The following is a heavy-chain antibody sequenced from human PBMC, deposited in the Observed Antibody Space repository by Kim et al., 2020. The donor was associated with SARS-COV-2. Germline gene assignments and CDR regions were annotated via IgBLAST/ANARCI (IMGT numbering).Heavy chain of an antibody. Sequence: ASVKVSCKASGYTFTNYAIHWVRQAPGQRLEWMGWINAGNGNTRYSQNVQGRVAITRDTSASTAYMELSSLRSDDTAVYYCARDVRNWNYDNWGQGTLVTVSS. CDR1: GYTFTNYA. D-gene: IGHD1-7*01. J-gene: IGHJ4*02. V-gene: IGHV1-3*01. CDR2: INAGNGNT. CDR3: ARDVRNWNYDN.